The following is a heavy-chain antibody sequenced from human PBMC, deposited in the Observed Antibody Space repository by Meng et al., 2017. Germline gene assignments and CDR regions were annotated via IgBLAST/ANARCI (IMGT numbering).Heavy chain of an antibody. CDR3: ASLTGWFDP. CDR2: IIPIFGTA. J-gene: IGHJ5*02. V-gene: IGHV1-69*06. CDR1: GGIFSSYA. Sequence: VQPGRAEALVKKSGSRGKVSCTAAGGIFSSYANWWLRQAPGQELVWRGGIIPIFGTANYAQKFQSRVTITADKSTSTAYMELSSLTAEDTAVYYCASLTGWFDPWGQGTLVTVSS. D-gene: IGHD3-10*01.